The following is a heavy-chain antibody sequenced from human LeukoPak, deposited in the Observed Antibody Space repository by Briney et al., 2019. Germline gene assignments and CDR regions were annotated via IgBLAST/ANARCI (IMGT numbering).Heavy chain of an antibody. CDR1: GFTFSSYA. D-gene: IGHD3-3*01. CDR2: ISGSGGST. J-gene: IGHJ6*03. CDR3: AKGSEWDYYYYMDV. V-gene: IGHV3-23*01. Sequence: LAGGSLRLSCAASGFTFSSYAMSWVRQAPGKGLEWVSAISGSGGSTYYADSVKGRFTISRDNSKNTLYLQMNSLRAEDTAVYYCAKGSEWDYYYYMDVWGKGTTVTVSS.